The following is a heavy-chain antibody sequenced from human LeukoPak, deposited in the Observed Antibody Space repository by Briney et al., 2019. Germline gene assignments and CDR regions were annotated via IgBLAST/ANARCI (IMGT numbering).Heavy chain of an antibody. D-gene: IGHD2-2*01. CDR3: ARPSRSTGPAY. CDR1: GFIFSNYS. Sequence: GGALRLSCAASGFIFSNYSMNWVRQAPGKGLDWVSWISSTSNTIYYADFVKGRFTISRDNAKNSLDLQMNSLRDEDTAVYYCARPSRSTGPAYWGQGTLVTVSS. J-gene: IGHJ4*02. CDR2: ISSTSNTI. V-gene: IGHV3-48*02.